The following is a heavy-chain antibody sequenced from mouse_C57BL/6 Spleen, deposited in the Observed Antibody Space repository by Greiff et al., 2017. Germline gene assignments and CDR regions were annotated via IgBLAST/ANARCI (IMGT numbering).Heavy chain of an antibody. CDR1: GFTFSDYY. Sequence: EVKLMESGGGLVQPGGSLKLSCAASGFTFSDYYMYWVRQTPEKRLEWVAYISNGGGSTYYPDTVKGRFTISRDNAKNTLYLQMSRLKSEDTAMYYCARHEDKGYFDVWGTGTTVTVSS. V-gene: IGHV5-12*01. J-gene: IGHJ1*03. D-gene: IGHD3-2*01. CDR2: ISNGGGST. CDR3: ARHEDKGYFDV.